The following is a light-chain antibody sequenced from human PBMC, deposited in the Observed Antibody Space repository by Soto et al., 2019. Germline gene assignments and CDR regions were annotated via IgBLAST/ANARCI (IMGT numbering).Light chain of an antibody. CDR1: QRISNSH. CDR3: QQYARPPFA. J-gene: IGKJ2*01. Sequence: EIVLTQSPGTLSLSPGERATLSCRASQRISNSHLAWYQQKPGQAPRLLLYDASSRATGIPDRVSGSGSGTDFTLTISRLEPEDFAVYYCQQYARPPFAFGQGTKVESK. V-gene: IGKV3-20*01. CDR2: DAS.